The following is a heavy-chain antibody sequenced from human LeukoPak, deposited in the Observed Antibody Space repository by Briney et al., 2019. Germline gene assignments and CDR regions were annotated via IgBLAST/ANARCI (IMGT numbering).Heavy chain of an antibody. CDR2: ISSSSSYI. CDR3: AKGSSSWYWYYYMDV. D-gene: IGHD6-13*01. CDR1: GFTFSSYS. V-gene: IGHV3-21*04. J-gene: IGHJ6*03. Sequence: GGSLRLSCAASGFTFSSYSMNWVRQAPGKGLEWVSSISSSSSYIYYADSVKGRFTISRDNSKNTLYLQMNSLRAEDTAVYYCAKGSSSWYWYYYMDVWGKGTMLTVSS.